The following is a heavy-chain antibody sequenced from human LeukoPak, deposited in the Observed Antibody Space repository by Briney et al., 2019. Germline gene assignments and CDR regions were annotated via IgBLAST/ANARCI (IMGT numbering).Heavy chain of an antibody. D-gene: IGHD2/OR15-2a*01. CDR2: VNVLGNT. V-gene: IGHV4/OR15-8*02. Sequence: SETLSLTCGVSGGSISSTNWWTWVRQPPGKGLEWIGEVNVLGNTNYNPSLESRVTISIDKSENHVSLKLTSVTAADTAVYYCAREGGPFRPLDYSGQGTLVTVSS. CDR3: AREGGPFRPLDY. CDR1: GGSISSTNW. J-gene: IGHJ4*02.